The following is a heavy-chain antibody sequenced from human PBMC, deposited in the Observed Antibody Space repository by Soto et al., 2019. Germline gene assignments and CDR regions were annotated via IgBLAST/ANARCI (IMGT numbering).Heavy chain of an antibody. CDR1: GFTFSSYA. Sequence: EVQLLESGGGLVQPGGSLRLSCAASGFTFSSYAMSWVRQAQGKGLEWVSAISGSGGSTYYADSVKGRFTISRDNSKNTLYLQMNSLRAEDTAVYYCAKDYRTVGATIEYFQHWGQGTLVTVSS. D-gene: IGHD1-26*01. V-gene: IGHV3-23*01. J-gene: IGHJ1*01. CDR3: AKDYRTVGATIEYFQH. CDR2: ISGSGGST.